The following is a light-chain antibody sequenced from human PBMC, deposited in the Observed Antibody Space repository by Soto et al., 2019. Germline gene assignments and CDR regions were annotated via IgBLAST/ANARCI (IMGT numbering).Light chain of an antibody. Sequence: EIVLTQSPGTLSLSPGERATLSCRASQSVSSNYLAWYQQKPGQAPRLLIYGASSRATGIPDRFSGIGSGTDFTLTISRLEPEDFAVYYCQQYGSSPNTFGQGTRLEIK. CDR2: GAS. J-gene: IGKJ5*01. CDR1: QSVSSNY. V-gene: IGKV3-20*01. CDR3: QQYGSSPNT.